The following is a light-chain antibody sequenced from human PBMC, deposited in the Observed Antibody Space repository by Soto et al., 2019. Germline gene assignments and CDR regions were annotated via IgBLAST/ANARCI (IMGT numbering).Light chain of an antibody. Sequence: QSALTQPRSVSGSPGQSVTISCTGTNSNIGGFNYVSWYKQHPGKAPQLVIRDVKTRPSGVPDRFSGSKSGNTASLTIAGLQPEDEADYYCCSYAGSYTYVFGTGTKVTVL. J-gene: IGLJ1*01. V-gene: IGLV2-11*01. CDR2: DVK. CDR1: NSNIGGFNY. CDR3: CSYAGSYTYV.